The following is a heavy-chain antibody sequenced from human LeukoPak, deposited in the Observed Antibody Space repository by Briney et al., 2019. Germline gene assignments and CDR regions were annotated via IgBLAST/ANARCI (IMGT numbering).Heavy chain of an antibody. D-gene: IGHD3-10*02. V-gene: IGHV3-23*01. J-gene: IGHJ6*04. CDR1: GFTFSSYA. CDR2: ISGSGASK. CDR3: AELGITMIGGV. Sequence: GGSLRLSCAASGFTFSSYAMSWVRQAPGKGLEWVSIISGSGASKNYADSVKGRFTISRDNAKNSLYLQMNSLRAEDTAVYYCAELGITMIGGVWGKGTTVTISS.